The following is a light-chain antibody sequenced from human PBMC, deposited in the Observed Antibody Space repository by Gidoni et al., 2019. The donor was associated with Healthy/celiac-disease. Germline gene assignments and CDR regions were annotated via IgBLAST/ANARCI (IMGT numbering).Light chain of an antibody. J-gene: IGLJ2*01. CDR2: KDS. Sequence: SYELTQPPSVSVSPGQTASITCSGDKLGDKYACWYQQKPGQSPVLVIYKDSKRTSGMPERFSGSNSGNTATRTISGTQAMDEADYYCQAWDSSSHVVFGGGTKLTVL. V-gene: IGLV3-1*01. CDR3: QAWDSSSHVV. CDR1: KLGDKY.